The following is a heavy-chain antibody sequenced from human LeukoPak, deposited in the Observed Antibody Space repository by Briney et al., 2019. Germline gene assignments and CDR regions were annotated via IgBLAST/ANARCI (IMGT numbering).Heavy chain of an antibody. CDR3: ARDRPSYCSSTSCYPYYYYYYMDV. D-gene: IGHD2-2*01. CDR2: IYSGGST. V-gene: IGHV3-66*02. CDR1: GFTVSSNY. Sequence: GGSLRLSCAASGFTVSSNYMSWVRQAPGKGLEWVSVIYSGGSTYYADSVKGRFTISRDNSKNTLYLQMNSLRAEDTAVYYCARDRPSYCSSTSCYPYYYYYYMDVWGKGTTVTVSS. J-gene: IGHJ6*03.